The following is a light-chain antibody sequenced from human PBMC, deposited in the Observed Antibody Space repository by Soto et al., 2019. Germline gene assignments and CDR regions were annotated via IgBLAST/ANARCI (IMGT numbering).Light chain of an antibody. CDR2: AAS. V-gene: IGKV3-20*01. CDR1: QTVSSSF. Sequence: EIVLTQSPGTLSLSPGERATLSCRASQTVSSSFLAWYQQTPGQAPRLLIYAASSRATGIPDRFSGSGSGTDFTLTISRLEPEDFAVYYCQQYGNSPQTFGQGNKVDIK. J-gene: IGKJ1*01. CDR3: QQYGNSPQT.